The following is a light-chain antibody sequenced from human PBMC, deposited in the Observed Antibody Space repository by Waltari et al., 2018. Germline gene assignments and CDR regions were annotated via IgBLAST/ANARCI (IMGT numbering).Light chain of an antibody. CDR2: DTS. CDR1: QSISTY. CDR3: QQRDNWPLT. V-gene: IGKV3-11*01. Sequence: IVLTQSPATLSLSPGERATLSCRASQSISTYLAWYQQKPGQTPRLLIFDTSNRATGVPARFSGSGSWTDFTLTISSLEPEDFAVYYCQQRDNWPLTFGGGTRLEFK. J-gene: IGKJ4*01.